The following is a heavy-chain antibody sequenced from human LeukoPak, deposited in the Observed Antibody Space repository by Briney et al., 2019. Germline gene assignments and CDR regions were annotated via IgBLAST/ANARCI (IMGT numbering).Heavy chain of an antibody. CDR1: GGSFSGYY. J-gene: IGHJ4*02. CDR2: INHSGST. Sequence: SETLSLTCAVYGGSFSGYYWSWIRQPPGKGLEWIGEINHSGSTNYNPSLKNRVTISVDTSKNQFSLKLSSVTAADTAVYYCARLQRGLWGQGTLVTVSS. V-gene: IGHV4-34*01. D-gene: IGHD2-15*01. CDR3: ARLQRGL.